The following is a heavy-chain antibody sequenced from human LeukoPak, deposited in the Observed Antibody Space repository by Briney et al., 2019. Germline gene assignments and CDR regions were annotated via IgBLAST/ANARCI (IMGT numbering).Heavy chain of an antibody. CDR3: ASLTQYQLLSYYYYYMDV. CDR1: GGSFSGYY. CDR2: LNHSGST. Sequence: PSETLSLTCAVYGGSFSGYYWSWIRQPPGKGLEWIGELNHSGSTNYNPSLKSRVTISVDTSKNQFSLKLSSVTAADTAVYYCASLTQYQLLSYYYYYMDVWGKGTTVTVSS. V-gene: IGHV4-34*01. J-gene: IGHJ6*03. D-gene: IGHD2-2*01.